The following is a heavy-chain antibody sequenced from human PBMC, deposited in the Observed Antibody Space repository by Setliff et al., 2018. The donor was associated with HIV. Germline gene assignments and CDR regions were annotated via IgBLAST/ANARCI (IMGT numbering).Heavy chain of an antibody. CDR3: ARLDDSGSYYENAFDI. J-gene: IGHJ3*02. Sequence: SETLSLTCTVSGGSISNHFWTWIRQSPGKGLEWIGSMYYGGSATYNPSHKSRVTISIDTSKNQFSLKLTSVTAADRAVYYCARLDDSGSYYENAFDIWGQGTTVTVSS. CDR1: GGSISNHF. CDR2: MYYGGSA. D-gene: IGHD3-10*01. V-gene: IGHV4-59*11.